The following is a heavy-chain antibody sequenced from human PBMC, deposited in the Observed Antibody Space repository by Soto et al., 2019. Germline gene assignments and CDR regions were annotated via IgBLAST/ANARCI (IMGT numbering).Heavy chain of an antibody. CDR2: INEGGSEK. V-gene: IGHV3-7*01. CDR1: GFTFSNFW. J-gene: IGHJ6*02. CDR3: AKGHYEMYV. Sequence: EVQLVESGGDLVQPGGSLRLSCAASGFTFSNFWMTWIRQAPGKGLEWVASINEGGSEKYSVDSVKGRFTISRDNAKNSLYLQMNSLRAEDTAVYFCAKGHYEMYVGGQGTTVTVSS.